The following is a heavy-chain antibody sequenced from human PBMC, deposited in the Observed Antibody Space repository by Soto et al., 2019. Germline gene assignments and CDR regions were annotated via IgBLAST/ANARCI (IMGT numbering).Heavy chain of an antibody. CDR2: IYWNDDK. Sequence: SGPALVNPTPALTLTCTVSGFSLSTSGVGVGWIRQPPGKALGWLALIYWNDDKRYSPSLKSRLTITKDTSKNQVVLTMTNMDPVDTATYYCAHREWGFGVNWFDPWGQGTRVTVSS. CDR3: AHREWGFGVNWFDP. J-gene: IGHJ5*02. V-gene: IGHV2-5*01. CDR1: GFSLSTSGVG. D-gene: IGHD3-10*01.